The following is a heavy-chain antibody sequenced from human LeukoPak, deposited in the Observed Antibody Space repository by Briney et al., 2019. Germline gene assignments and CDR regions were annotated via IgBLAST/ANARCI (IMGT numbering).Heavy chain of an antibody. CDR3: ARGVSWCSSTSCYAPFDY. D-gene: IGHD2-2*01. CDR2: MNPNSGNT. V-gene: IGHV1-8*01. Sequence: ASVKVSCKASGYTFTSYDINWVRQATGQGLEWMGWMNPNSGNTGYAQKFQGRVTMTRNTSISTAYMELSSLRSEDTAVYYCARGVSWCSSTSCYAPFDYWGQGTLVTVSS. J-gene: IGHJ4*02. CDR1: GYTFTSYD.